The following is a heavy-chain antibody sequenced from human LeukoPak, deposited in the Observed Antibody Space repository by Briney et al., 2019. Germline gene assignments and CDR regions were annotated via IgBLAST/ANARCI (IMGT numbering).Heavy chain of an antibody. D-gene: IGHD2-21*02. V-gene: IGHV3-30*18. J-gene: IGHJ1*01. CDR2: ISYDGSNK. Sequence: PGRSLRLSCAASGFTFSSYGMHWVRQAPGKGLEWVAVISYDGSNKYYADSVKGRFTISRDNSKNTLYLQMNSLRAEDTAVYYCAKDDLAYCGGDCYYKYFQHWGQGTLVTVSS. CDR3: AKDDLAYCGGDCYYKYFQH. CDR1: GFTFSSYG.